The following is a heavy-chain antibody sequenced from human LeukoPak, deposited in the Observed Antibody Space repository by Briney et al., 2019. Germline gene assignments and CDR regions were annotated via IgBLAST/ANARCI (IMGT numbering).Heavy chain of an antibody. V-gene: IGHV1-69*06. CDR1: GGTFSSYA. D-gene: IGHD3-22*01. CDR2: IIPIFGTA. CDR3: ARVADYYDSSGP. Sequence: GASVKVSCKAFGGTFSSYAISWVRQAPGQGLEWMGRIIPIFGTANYAQKFQGRVTITADKSTSTAYMELSSLRSEDTAVYYCARVADYYDSSGPRGQGTLVTVSS. J-gene: IGHJ4*02.